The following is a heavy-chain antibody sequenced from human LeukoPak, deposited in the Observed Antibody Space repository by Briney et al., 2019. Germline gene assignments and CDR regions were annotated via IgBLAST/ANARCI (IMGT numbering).Heavy chain of an antibody. D-gene: IGHD6-19*01. CDR3: AARRGIAVNWFDP. Sequence: SVKVSCKASGFTFTSSAMQWVRQARGQRLEWIGWIVVGSGNTNYAQKFQERVTITRDMSTSTAYMELSSLRSEDTAVYYCAARRGIAVNWFDPWGQGTLVIVSS. J-gene: IGHJ5*02. CDR1: GFTFTSSA. V-gene: IGHV1-58*02. CDR2: IVVGSGNT.